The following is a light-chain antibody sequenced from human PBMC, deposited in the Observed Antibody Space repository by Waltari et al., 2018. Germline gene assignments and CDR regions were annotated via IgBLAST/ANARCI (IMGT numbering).Light chain of an antibody. Sequence: FILTQPHSVSESPGKTITLSCTRNSGSIASNFVQWYQLRPDSVPMPVNYEDKQRASGVPDRFSGSSDRSSNSASLTISGLKNEDEGDYYCQSYDSKNTKVFGGGTKLTVL. CDR1: SGSIASNF. J-gene: IGLJ3*02. CDR2: EDK. CDR3: QSYDSKNTKV. V-gene: IGLV6-57*03.